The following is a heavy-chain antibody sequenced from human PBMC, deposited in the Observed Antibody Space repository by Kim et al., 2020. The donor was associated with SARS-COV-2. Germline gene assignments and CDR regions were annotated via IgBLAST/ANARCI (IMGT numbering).Heavy chain of an antibody. CDR3: ARDRYYGSGSYFGGMDV. J-gene: IGHJ6*02. CDR2: IWYDGSNK. D-gene: IGHD3-10*01. CDR1: GFTFSSYG. Sequence: GGSLRLSCAASGFTFSSYGMHWVRQAPGKGLEWVAVIWYDGSNKYYADSVKGRFTISRDNSKNTLYLQMNSLRAEDTAVYYCARDRYYGSGSYFGGMDVWGQGTTVTVSS. V-gene: IGHV3-33*01.